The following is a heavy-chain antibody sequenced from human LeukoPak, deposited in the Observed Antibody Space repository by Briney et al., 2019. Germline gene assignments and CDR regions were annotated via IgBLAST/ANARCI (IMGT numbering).Heavy chain of an antibody. CDR1: GFTFGDYA. CDR2: IRSKAYGGTT. V-gene: IGHV3-49*04. D-gene: IGHD6-6*01. CDR3: TRVGSSSSFDY. J-gene: IGHJ4*02. Sequence: PGGSLRLSRTASGFTFGDYAMSWVRQAPGKGLEWIGFIRSKAYGGTTEYAAFVKGRFTISRDDSKSIAYLQMNSLKTEDTAVYYCTRVGSSSSFDYWGQGTLVTVSS.